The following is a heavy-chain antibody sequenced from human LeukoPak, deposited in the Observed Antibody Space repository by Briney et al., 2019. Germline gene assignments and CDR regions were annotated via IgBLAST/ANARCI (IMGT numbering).Heavy chain of an antibody. CDR1: GGSCDDYY. D-gene: IGHD5-24*01. Sequence: SETLSLTCDVYGGSCDDYYCSWIRQPPGKGLEWIGEIHPHGIFYYNSSLMSRVAISIDTSKSRFSLRLTSVTAADTAFYFCARGRDRSKAGDLWGHGSLFTVSS. CDR3: ARGRDRSKAGDL. J-gene: IGHJ5*02. CDR2: IHPHGIF. V-gene: IGHV4-34*01.